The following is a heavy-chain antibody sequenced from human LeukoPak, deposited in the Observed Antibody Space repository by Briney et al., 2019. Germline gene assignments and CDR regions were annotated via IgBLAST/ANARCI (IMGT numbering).Heavy chain of an antibody. CDR2: ISGGGDIT. CDR1: GFNFANHA. Sequence: GGSLRLSCAASGFNFANHAMSWVRQTPGKGLEWVSAISGGGDITYYAGSVTGRFTISRDNSKDTLFLQMHSLRAEDAAVYYCARNSVQWLVLYYYGMDVWGQGTTVTVSS. V-gene: IGHV3-23*01. CDR3: ARNSVQWLVLYYYGMDV. J-gene: IGHJ6*02. D-gene: IGHD6-19*01.